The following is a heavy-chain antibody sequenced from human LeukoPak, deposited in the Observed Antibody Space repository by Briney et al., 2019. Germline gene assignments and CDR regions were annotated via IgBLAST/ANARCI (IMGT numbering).Heavy chain of an antibody. D-gene: IGHD2-15*01. CDR1: GLTLSDAW. Sequence: GGSLRLSCAASGLTLSDAWMSWVRQAPGKGLEWVGRIKSKTDGGTTDYAAPVKGRFTMSRDDSKNTLYLEMNSLKTEDTAVYYCTTYVCSGGSCYYFDNWGQGTLDTVSS. V-gene: IGHV3-15*01. J-gene: IGHJ4*02. CDR2: IKSKTDGGTT. CDR3: TTYVCSGGSCYYFDN.